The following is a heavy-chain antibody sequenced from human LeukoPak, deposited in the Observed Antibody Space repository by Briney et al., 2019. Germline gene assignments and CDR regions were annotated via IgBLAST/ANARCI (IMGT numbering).Heavy chain of an antibody. CDR1: GGPISSSSYS. V-gene: IGHV4-39*01. CDR3: DGGTYYYGSGSY. Sequence: SETLSLTCTVSGGPISSSSYSWGWIRQPPGKGLEWIGSIYYSGSTYYNPSLKSRVTISVDTSKNQFSLKLSSVTAADTAVYYCDGGTYYYGSGSYWGQGTLVTVSS. D-gene: IGHD3-10*01. CDR2: IYYSGST. J-gene: IGHJ4*02.